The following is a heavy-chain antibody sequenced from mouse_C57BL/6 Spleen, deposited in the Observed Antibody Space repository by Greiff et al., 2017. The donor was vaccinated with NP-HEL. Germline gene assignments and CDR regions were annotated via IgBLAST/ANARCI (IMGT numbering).Heavy chain of an antibody. CDR3: AREGYGSSYYFDY. J-gene: IGHJ2*01. CDR1: GFTFSSYA. V-gene: IGHV5-4*01. Sequence: DVQLVESGGGLVKPGGSLKLSCAASGFTFSSYAMSWVRQTPEKRLEWVATISDGGSYTYYPDNVKGRFTISRDNAKNNLYLQMSHLNSEDTAMYYCAREGYGSSYYFDYWGQGTTLTVSS. D-gene: IGHD1-1*01. CDR2: ISDGGSYT.